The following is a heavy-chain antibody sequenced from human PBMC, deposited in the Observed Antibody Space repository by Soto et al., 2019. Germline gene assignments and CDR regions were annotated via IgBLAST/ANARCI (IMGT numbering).Heavy chain of an antibody. V-gene: IGHV1-18*01. D-gene: IGHD3-10*01. Sequence: ASVKVSCKASGYTFTSYGISWVRQAPGQGLEWMGWISAYNGNTNYAQKLQGRVTMTTDTSTSTAYMELRSLRSDDTAVYYCARDDLLYDVSGSYYPSDYSCQGTLVTVST. CDR2: ISAYNGNT. CDR1: GYTFTSYG. J-gene: IGHJ4*02. CDR3: ARDDLLYDVSGSYYPSDY.